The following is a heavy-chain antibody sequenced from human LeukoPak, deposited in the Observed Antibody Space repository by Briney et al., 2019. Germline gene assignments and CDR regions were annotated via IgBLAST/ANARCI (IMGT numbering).Heavy chain of an antibody. J-gene: IGHJ4*02. V-gene: IGHV3-7*01. CDR3: ARDRGGSYF. D-gene: IGHD1-26*01. Sequence: GGSLRLSCVVSGFTFSTSAMSWVRQAPGKGLEWVANIKQDGSEKYYVDSVKGRFTISRDNAKNSLYLQMNSLRAEDTAVYYCARDRGGSYFWGQGTLVTVSS. CDR1: GFTFSTSA. CDR2: IKQDGSEK.